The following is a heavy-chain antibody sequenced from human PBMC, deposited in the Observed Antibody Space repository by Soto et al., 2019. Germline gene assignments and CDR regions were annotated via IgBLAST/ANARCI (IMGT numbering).Heavy chain of an antibody. D-gene: IGHD3-9*01. CDR2: IYYSGST. CDR3: ARLYPWYYDILTGYYNGWFDP. J-gene: IGHJ5*02. V-gene: IGHV4-39*01. Sequence: SETLSLTCTVSGGSISSSSYYWGWIRQPPGKGLEWIGSIYYSGSTYYNPSLKSRVTISVDTSKNQFSLKLSSVTAADTALYYCARLYPWYYDILTGYYNGWFDPWGQGTLVTVSS. CDR1: GGSISSSSYY.